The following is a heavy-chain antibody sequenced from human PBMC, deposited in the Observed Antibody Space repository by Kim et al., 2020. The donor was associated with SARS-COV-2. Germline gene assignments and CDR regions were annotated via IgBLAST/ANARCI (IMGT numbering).Heavy chain of an antibody. V-gene: IGHV4-39*01. D-gene: IGHD1-26*01. CDR2: IYYSGST. CDR3: ARPTKRSGSYTDAFDI. J-gene: IGHJ3*02. CDR1: GVSLILLLSS. Sequence: SETLSLTCTVSGVSLILLLSSWVFIRQPPGKGREWIGSIYYSGSTYYNPSLKSRATISVDTSKNQFSRKLSAVTAADTAVYYCARPTKRSGSYTDAFDIWGQGTMVTLSS.